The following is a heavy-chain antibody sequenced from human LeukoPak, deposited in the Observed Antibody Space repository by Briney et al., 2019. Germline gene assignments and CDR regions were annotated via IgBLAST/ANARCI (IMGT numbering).Heavy chain of an antibody. V-gene: IGHV3-33*01. Sequence: GRSLTLSCAASGFTFSSFGMHWVRQAPRKGLEWVAVIWYDASNKHYADSVKGRFTISRDNSKNTLFLQMNSLRDDDTAVYYCVRGVGVSRFNYFDPWGQGTLVIVSS. CDR1: GFTFSSFG. J-gene: IGHJ5*02. D-gene: IGHD6-13*01. CDR2: IWYDASNK. CDR3: VRGVGVSRFNYFDP.